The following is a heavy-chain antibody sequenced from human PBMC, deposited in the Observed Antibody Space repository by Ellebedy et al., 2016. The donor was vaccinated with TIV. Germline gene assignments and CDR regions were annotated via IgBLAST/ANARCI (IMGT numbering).Heavy chain of an antibody. Sequence: ASVKVSXKASGYTFTSFGLSWVRQAPGQGLEWMGWISAYNGDINYAQNFQGRVAMTTDTATSTVYVDLRSLRAEDTAVYYCARGGTYSYDSSSYPDFDYWGQGTLVTVSS. CDR1: GYTFTSFG. CDR3: ARGGTYSYDSSSYPDFDY. V-gene: IGHV1-18*01. CDR2: ISAYNGDI. J-gene: IGHJ4*02. D-gene: IGHD3-22*01.